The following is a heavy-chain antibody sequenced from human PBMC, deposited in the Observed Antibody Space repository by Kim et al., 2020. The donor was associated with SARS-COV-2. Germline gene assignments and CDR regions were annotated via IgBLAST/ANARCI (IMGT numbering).Heavy chain of an antibody. CDR1: GYTLTELS. J-gene: IGHJ4*02. D-gene: IGHD1-26*01. Sequence: ASVKVSCKVSGYTLTELSMHWVRQAPGKGLEWMGGFDPEDGETIYAQKFQGRVTMTEDTSTYTAYMELSSLRSEDTAVYYCATDLSVGATSPGDYWGQGTLVTVSS. V-gene: IGHV1-24*01. CDR3: ATDLSVGATSPGDY. CDR2: FDPEDGET.